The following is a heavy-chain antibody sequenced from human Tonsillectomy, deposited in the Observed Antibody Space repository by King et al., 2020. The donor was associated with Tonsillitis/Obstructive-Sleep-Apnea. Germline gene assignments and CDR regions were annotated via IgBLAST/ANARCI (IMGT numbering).Heavy chain of an antibody. Sequence: VQLVESGAEVKKPGASVKVSCKASGYTFINYGISWVRQAPGQGLEGMGWISAYNGNTNYAQKLQGRVTRTTDTSTSTAYMELRSRRSDDTAVDYCARGGKCSSTSCFPFGYWGQGTLVTVSS. V-gene: IGHV1-18*04. CDR2: ISAYNGNT. J-gene: IGHJ4*02. D-gene: IGHD2-2*01. CDR3: ARGGKCSSTSCFPFGY. CDR1: GYTFINYG.